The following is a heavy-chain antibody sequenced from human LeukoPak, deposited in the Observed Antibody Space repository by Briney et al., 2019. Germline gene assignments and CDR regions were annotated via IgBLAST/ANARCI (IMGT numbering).Heavy chain of an antibody. CDR3: ATSPATGYSSGWYED. CDR1: GYTLTELS. CDR2: FDPEDGET. Sequence: ASVKVSCKVSGYTLTELSMHWVRQAPGKGLEWMGGFDPEDGETIYAQKFQGRVTMTEDTSTDTAYMELSSLRSEDTAVYYCATSPATGYSSGWYEDWGQGTLVTVSS. D-gene: IGHD6-19*01. J-gene: IGHJ4*02. V-gene: IGHV1-24*01.